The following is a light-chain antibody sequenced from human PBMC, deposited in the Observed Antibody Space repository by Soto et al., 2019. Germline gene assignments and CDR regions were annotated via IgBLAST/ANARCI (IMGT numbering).Light chain of an antibody. J-gene: IGKJ5*01. CDR1: QSSGSNF. CDR2: ASS. Sequence: EIILKMSAGTLPLSKKQRATISSKTSQSSGSNFLAWYQQKPGQAPRLLIYASSNRATGIPDRFSGSASGADFTLTIDRLEPEDFAVYYCQLYGNSPPVGQGTRLEV. V-gene: IGKV3-20*01. CDR3: QLYGNSPP.